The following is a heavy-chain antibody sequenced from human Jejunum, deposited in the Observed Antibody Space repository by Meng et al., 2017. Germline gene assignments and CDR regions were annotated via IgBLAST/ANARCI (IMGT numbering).Heavy chain of an antibody. V-gene: IGHV3-23*01. CDR2: ISSLGGST. Sequence: GESLKIPRAAPGFTFSDYAMSWVRQAPGKGLEWGSGISSLGGSTFHADSVKGRFTVSRDNSKNTLYLQMNSLRAEDTALYYCAKGSKDSSGFPTWGQGTLVTVSS. CDR1: GFTFSDYA. CDR3: AKGSKDSSGFPT. J-gene: IGHJ5*02. D-gene: IGHD3-22*01.